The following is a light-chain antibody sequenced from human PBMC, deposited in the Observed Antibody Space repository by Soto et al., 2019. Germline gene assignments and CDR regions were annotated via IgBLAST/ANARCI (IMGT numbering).Light chain of an antibody. CDR2: DAS. Sequence: DILLTQSPATLSVSPGERATLSCRASQSVSLNLAWYQHKLGQAPRLLIYDASTRVTGIPARFSGSGSGTDFTLTISYLKSEYFGVYYCQQYNNGPPPVTFGGGTKVEI. J-gene: IGKJ4*01. V-gene: IGKV3-15*01. CDR1: QSVSLN. CDR3: QQYNNGPPPVT.